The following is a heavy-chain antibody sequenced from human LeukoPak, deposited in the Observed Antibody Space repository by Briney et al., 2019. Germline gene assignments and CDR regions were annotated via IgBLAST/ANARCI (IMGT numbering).Heavy chain of an antibody. J-gene: IGHJ4*02. D-gene: IGHD2-2*01. Sequence: GGSLRLSCAASGFTFSSHAMSWVRQAPGKGLEWVSAISGSGASTYYADSLGGWFTISRDNSKNTLYLEMNSLRAEDTAVYYCAKGMLRRAAAVDYWGQGTLVTVSS. CDR1: GFTFSSHA. CDR2: ISGSGAST. CDR3: AKGMLRRAAAVDY. V-gene: IGHV3-23*01.